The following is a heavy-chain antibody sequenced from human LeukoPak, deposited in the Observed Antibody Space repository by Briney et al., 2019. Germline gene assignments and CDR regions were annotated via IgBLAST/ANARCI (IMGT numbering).Heavy chain of an antibody. CDR3: ARGGGYCGGDCYDFDY. V-gene: IGHV1-2*06. CDR1: GYTFTGYY. D-gene: IGHD2-21*02. CDR2: INPNSGGT. Sequence: ASVKVSCEASGYTFTGYYMHWVRQAPGQGLEWMGRINPNSGGTNYAQKFQGRVTMTGDTSISTAYMELSRLRSDDTAVYYCARGGGYCGGDCYDFDYWGQGTLVTVSS. J-gene: IGHJ4*02.